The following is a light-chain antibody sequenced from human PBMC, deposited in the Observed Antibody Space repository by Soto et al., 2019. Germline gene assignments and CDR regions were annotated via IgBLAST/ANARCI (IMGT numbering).Light chain of an antibody. Sequence: EIVLTQSPATLSLSPGERATLSCRASQSVSSYLAWYQQKPGQAPRLLIYDASNRATGIPARFSGSGSGTDFTLTISRLEPEDFAVYYCQQRSNWGLTFGGGTMVEIK. CDR3: QQRSNWGLT. CDR1: QSVSSY. V-gene: IGKV3-11*01. CDR2: DAS. J-gene: IGKJ4*01.